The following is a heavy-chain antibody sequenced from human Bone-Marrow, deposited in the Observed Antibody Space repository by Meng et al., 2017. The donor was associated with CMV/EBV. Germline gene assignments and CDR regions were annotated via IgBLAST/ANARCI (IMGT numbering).Heavy chain of an antibody. V-gene: IGHV3-30*14. CDR2: ISYDGITK. CDR3: ARDRKDCSSTDCYLGMDV. Sequence: LSLTCAASGFTFSTYTLHWVRQAPGKGLEWVAVISYDGITKYYADSVKGRFTISRDNSKNTVYLQMNSLRVEDTAVYYCARDRKDCSSTDCYLGMDVWGQGTTVTVSS. J-gene: IGHJ6*02. CDR1: GFTFSTYT. D-gene: IGHD2-2*01.